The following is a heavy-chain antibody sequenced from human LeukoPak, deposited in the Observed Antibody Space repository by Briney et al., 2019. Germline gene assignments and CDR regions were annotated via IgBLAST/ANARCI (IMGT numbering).Heavy chain of an antibody. CDR2: INPSSGGT. V-gene: IGHV1-2*02. J-gene: IGHJ4*02. CDR1: GYTFTGYY. Sequence: ASVKVSCKASGYTFTGYYMHWVRQAPGQGLEWMGWINPSSGGTKYAQKFQGRVTMTRDTSISTAYMELIRLTSDDTAVYYCARESGSYEAYFDYWGQGTLVTVSS. D-gene: IGHD1-26*01. CDR3: ARESGSYEAYFDY.